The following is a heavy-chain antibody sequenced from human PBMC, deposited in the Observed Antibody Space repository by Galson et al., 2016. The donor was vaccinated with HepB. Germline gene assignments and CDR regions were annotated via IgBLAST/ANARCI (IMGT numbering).Heavy chain of an antibody. D-gene: IGHD1-26*01. V-gene: IGHV2-5*01. CDR1: GFSLSTSGVG. CDR2: IYWNDHK. J-gene: IGHJ3*02. Sequence: PALVKPTQTLTLTCAFSGFSLSTSGVGVGWIRQPPGKALEWLALIYWNDHKRYSPSLQIRLTITKDTSKKQVVLTMTNMDPVDTATYFCALTGSYQASDGFDIWGQGKMVTVSS. CDR3: ALTGSYQASDGFDI.